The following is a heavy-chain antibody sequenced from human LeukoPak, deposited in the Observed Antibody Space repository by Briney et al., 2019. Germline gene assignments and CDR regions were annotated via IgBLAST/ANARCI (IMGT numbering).Heavy chain of an antibody. J-gene: IGHJ4*02. CDR3: VKDRLRIAVDGTPFDY. CDR2: TQHDGGKK. CDR1: GFTFSSYG. Sequence: GGSLRLSCATSGFTFSSYGMSWVRQAPGKGLEGVAFTQHDGGKKKYADSVKGRFTISRDNSKNTVYLQMNSLRPEDTTADYCVKDRLRIAVDGTPFDYWGQGTLVTVSS. V-gene: IGHV3-30*02. D-gene: IGHD6-19*01.